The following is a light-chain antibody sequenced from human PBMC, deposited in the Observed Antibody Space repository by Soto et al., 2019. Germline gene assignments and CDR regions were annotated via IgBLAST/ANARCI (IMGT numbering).Light chain of an antibody. CDR3: SSYRSTSTLYV. CDR1: SSDIGGYNF. V-gene: IGLV2-14*01. J-gene: IGLJ1*01. Sequence: QSALTQPASVSGSPGQSITISCTGTSSDIGGYNFVSWYQQHPGKAPKLIIFEVSNRPSGVSHRFSGSKSDITASLTISGLQAGDEADYYCSSYRSTSTLYVFGTGTKVNVL. CDR2: EVS.